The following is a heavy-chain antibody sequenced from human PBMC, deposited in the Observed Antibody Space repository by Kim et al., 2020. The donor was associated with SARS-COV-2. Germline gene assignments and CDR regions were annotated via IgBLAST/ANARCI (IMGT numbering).Heavy chain of an antibody. V-gene: IGHV3-23*01. Sequence: GGSLRLSCAASGFTFSSYAMSWVRQAPGKGLEWVSAISGSGGSTYYADSVKGRFTISRDNSKNTLYLQMNSLRAEDTAVYYCAKDSYYYDSSGYYYDTDYRGQGTLVTVSS. CDR2: ISGSGGST. J-gene: IGHJ4*02. CDR3: AKDSYYYDSSGYYYDTDY. CDR1: GFTFSSYA. D-gene: IGHD3-22*01.